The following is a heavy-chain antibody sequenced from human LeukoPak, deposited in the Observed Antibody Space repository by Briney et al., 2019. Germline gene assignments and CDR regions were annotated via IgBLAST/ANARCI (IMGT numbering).Heavy chain of an antibody. CDR1: GFTFSSYG. V-gene: IGHV3-30*03. Sequence: GGSLRLSCAASGFTFSSYGMHWVRQAPGKGLEWVAVISYDGSNKYYADSVKGRFTISRDNSKNSLFLQTSSLRAEDTAVYYCARAPRYCSGGTCYGPRFDYWGQGTLVTVSS. J-gene: IGHJ4*02. D-gene: IGHD2-15*01. CDR2: ISYDGSNK. CDR3: ARAPRYCSGGTCYGPRFDY.